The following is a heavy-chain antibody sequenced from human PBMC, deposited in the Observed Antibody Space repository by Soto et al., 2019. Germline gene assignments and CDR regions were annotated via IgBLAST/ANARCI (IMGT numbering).Heavy chain of an antibody. CDR1: GFTFSSYA. J-gene: IGHJ6*02. D-gene: IGHD2-15*01. CDR3: ASRVGYCSGGSCYSADYYYGMDV. CDR2: ISYDGSNK. V-gene: IGHV3-30-3*01. Sequence: PGGSLRLSCAASGFTFSSYAMHWVRQAPGKGLEWVAVISYDGSNKYYADSVKGRFTISRDNSKNTLYLQMNSLRAEDTAVYYCASRVGYCSGGSCYSADYYYGMDVWGQGTTVTVSS.